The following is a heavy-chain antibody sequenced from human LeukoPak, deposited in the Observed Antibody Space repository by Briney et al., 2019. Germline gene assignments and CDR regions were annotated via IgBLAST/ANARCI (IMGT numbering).Heavy chain of an antibody. V-gene: IGHV3-74*01. CDR3: AKEDSSGYFFFDY. Sequence: GGSLRLSCAASGFTFSSYWMHWVRQAPGKGLVWVSRINSDGSSTSYADSVKGRFTISRDNAKNTLYLQMNSLRAEDTAVYYCAKEDSSGYFFFDYWSQGTLVTVSS. CDR2: INSDGSST. J-gene: IGHJ4*02. D-gene: IGHD3-22*01. CDR1: GFTFSSYW.